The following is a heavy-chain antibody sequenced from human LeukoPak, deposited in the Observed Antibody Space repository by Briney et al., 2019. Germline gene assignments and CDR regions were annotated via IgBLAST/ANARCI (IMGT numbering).Heavy chain of an antibody. CDR1: GGSINSVDYY. CDR3: ARTDDLPQCAFDM. V-gene: IGHV4-61*02. CDR2: MYNSVTTNYNPSI. Sequence: PSETLSLTCTVSGGSINSVDYYWSWIRQPAGKGLEWIGRMYNSVTTNYNPSINYNPSLKSRATISVDTSKNQFSLNLTSVTAADTAIYYCARTDDLPQCAFDMWGQGSKVTVSS. J-gene: IGHJ3*02. D-gene: IGHD1-1*01.